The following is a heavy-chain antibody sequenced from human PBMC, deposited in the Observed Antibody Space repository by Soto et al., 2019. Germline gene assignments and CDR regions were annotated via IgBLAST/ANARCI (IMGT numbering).Heavy chain of an antibody. CDR2: ISGSGGST. V-gene: IGHV3-23*01. Sequence: GGSLRLSCAASGFPFSSYAMSWVRQAPGKGLEWVSAISGSGGSTYYADSVKGRFTISRDNSKNTLYLQMNSLRAEDTAVYYCATRAYYYDSSGYFDYWGQGTLVTVSS. J-gene: IGHJ4*02. CDR3: ATRAYYYDSSGYFDY. CDR1: GFPFSSYA. D-gene: IGHD3-22*01.